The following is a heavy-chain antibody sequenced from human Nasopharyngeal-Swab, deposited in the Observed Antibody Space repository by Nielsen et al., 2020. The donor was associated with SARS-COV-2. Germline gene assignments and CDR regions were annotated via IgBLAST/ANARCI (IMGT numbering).Heavy chain of an antibody. V-gene: IGHV3-48*02. CDR1: GFTFSSYS. Sequence: GESLKISCAASGFTFSSYSMNWVRQAPGKGLEWVSYISSRSSNIYYADSVKGRFTISRDNAKNSLYLQMNSLRDEDTAVYYCASSGYRLDYYSMDVWGQGTTVTVSS. CDR3: ASSGYRLDYYSMDV. CDR2: ISSRSSNI. J-gene: IGHJ6*02. D-gene: IGHD5-18*01.